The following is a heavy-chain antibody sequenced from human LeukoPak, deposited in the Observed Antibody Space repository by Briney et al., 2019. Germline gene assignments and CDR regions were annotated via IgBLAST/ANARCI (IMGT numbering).Heavy chain of an antibody. Sequence: SETLSLTCTVSGGSISSGDYYWSWIRQPAGKGLEWIGRIYTSGSTNYNPSLKSRVTMSVDTSKDQFSLKLSSVTAADTAVYYCARLEDYYYYMDVWGKGTTVTVSS. CDR2: IYTSGST. J-gene: IGHJ6*03. CDR3: ARLEDYYYYMDV. V-gene: IGHV4-61*02. CDR1: GGSISSGDYY. D-gene: IGHD3-3*01.